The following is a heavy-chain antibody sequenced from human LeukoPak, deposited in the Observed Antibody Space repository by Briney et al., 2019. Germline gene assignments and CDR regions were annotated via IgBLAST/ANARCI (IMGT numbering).Heavy chain of an antibody. CDR3: ARVGYSGYDHFDY. J-gene: IGHJ4*02. D-gene: IGHD5-12*01. Sequence: GSLRLSCAASGFTFSSYWMHWVRQAPGKGLVWVSRINSDGSSTSYADSVKGRFTISRDNAKNTLYLQMNSLGAEDTAVYYCARVGYSGYDHFDYWGQGTLVTVSS. CDR1: GFTFSSYW. CDR2: INSDGSST. V-gene: IGHV3-74*01.